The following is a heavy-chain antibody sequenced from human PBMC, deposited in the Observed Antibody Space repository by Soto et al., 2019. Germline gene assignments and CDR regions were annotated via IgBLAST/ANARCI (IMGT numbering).Heavy chain of an antibody. D-gene: IGHD2-2*01. J-gene: IGHJ5*01. CDR2: IYHTGNT. Sequence: TLSVTCTVSVGSISDDSYWSCIRQTPGKGLEWIGYIYHTGNTYYNPSLRSRVSISVDKSKSQFSLKLISVTAADTAVYFCARDEYQLLSSVSWFDSWGQGTLVTVSS. V-gene: IGHV4-30-4*01. CDR3: ARDEYQLLSSVSWFDS. CDR1: VGSISDDSY.